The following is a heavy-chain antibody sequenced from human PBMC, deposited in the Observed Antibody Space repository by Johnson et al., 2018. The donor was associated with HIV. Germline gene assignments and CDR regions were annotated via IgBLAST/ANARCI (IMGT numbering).Heavy chain of an antibody. CDR3: GSLGDGHQKGAFEI. CDR2: ISFDGSNK. J-gene: IGHJ3*02. V-gene: IGHV3-30*19. Sequence: QVQLVESGGGVVQPGGSLRLSCAASGFTFSSYGMHWVRQAPGKGLEWVAVISFDGSNKYYADSVKGRFTISRDNAKRSLFLQMNSLRVEDTAVYFCGSLGDGHQKGAFEIWGHGTMVTVSS. CDR1: GFTFSSYG. D-gene: IGHD3-16*01.